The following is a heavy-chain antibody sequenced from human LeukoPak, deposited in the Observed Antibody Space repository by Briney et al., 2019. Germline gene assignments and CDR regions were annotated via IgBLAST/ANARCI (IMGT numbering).Heavy chain of an antibody. J-gene: IGHJ4*02. D-gene: IGHD6-19*01. V-gene: IGHV1-69*04. Sequence: GASVKVSCKASGGTFSSYAISWVRQAPGQGLEWMGRIIPILGIANYAQKFQGRVTITADKSTSTAYMELSSLRSEDTAVYYCARDGLAVAGTWYFDYWGQGTLVTVSS. CDR3: ARDGLAVAGTWYFDY. CDR2: IIPILGIA. CDR1: GGTFSSYA.